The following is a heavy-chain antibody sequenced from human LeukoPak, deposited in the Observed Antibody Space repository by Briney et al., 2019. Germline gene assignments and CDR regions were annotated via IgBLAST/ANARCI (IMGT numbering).Heavy chain of an antibody. J-gene: IGHJ4*02. D-gene: IGHD3-10*01. CDR2: ISPDGSLT. CDR3: AVDYYGSGSH. CDR1: GFPFSEYW. V-gene: IGHV3-74*01. Sequence: GGSLRLSCAASGFPFSEYWMYWVRQAPGKGLQWVSRISPDGSLTPYVDSVKGRFTISRDNAKNTLYLQMSSLRAEDTAVYYCAVDYYGSGSHWGQGALVTVSA.